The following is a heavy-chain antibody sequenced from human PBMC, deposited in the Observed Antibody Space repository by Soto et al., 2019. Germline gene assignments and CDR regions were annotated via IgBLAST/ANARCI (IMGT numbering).Heavy chain of an antibody. J-gene: IGHJ6*02. CDR3: ARLRVLRYFDPNGMDV. CDR1: GGSISSYY. CDR2: IYYSGST. V-gene: IGHV4-59*08. D-gene: IGHD3-9*01. Sequence: PSETLSLTCTVSGGSISSYYWSWIRQPPGKGLEWIGYIYYSGSTNYNPSLKSRVTISVDTSKNQFSLKLSSVTAADTAVYYCARLRVLRYFDPNGMDVWGQGTTVTVS.